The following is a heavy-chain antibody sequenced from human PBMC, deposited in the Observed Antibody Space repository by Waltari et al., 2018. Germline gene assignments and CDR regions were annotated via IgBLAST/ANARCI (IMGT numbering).Heavy chain of an antibody. D-gene: IGHD2-8*02. CDR2: INHAPNR. CDR3: ARLEDCTGPGGNCYSGDVFALAL. V-gene: IGHV4-34*01. Sequence: QVHLQQWGAGALQPLDNLSLTCAVFGGPLRGYYWGWLRKPPGQGLEWIGEINHAPNRNYNPALKIRVTMTVDTSKNQFSLTLSVVTAADTGIYYCARLEDCTGPGGNCYSGDVFALALWGQGTMVTVSS. J-gene: IGHJ1*01. CDR1: GGPLRGYY.